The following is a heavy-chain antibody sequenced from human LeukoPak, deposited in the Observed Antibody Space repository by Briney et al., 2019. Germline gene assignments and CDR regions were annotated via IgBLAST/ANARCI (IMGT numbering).Heavy chain of an antibody. V-gene: IGHV1-2*02. CDR2: INPNSGGT. CDR3: AKGISVAQYFDA. CDR1: GYTFTGYY. Sequence: ASVKVSCKASGYTFTGYYMHWVRQAPGQGLEWMGWINPNSGGTNFAQKFQGRVTMTRDTSITTAYMELSRLRSDDTAVYYCAKGISVAQYFDAWGQGALVTVSS. D-gene: IGHD6-19*01. J-gene: IGHJ4*02.